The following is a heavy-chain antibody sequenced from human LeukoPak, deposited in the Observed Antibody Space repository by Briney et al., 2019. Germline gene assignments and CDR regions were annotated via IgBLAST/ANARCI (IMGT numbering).Heavy chain of an antibody. V-gene: IGHV4-4*07. CDR2: IYTSGST. CDR3: ARANYYDSSGYYYEDY. Sequence: SETLSLTCTVSGGSISSYYWSWIRQPAGKGLEWIGRIYTSGSTNYNPSLKSRVTMSVDTSKNQFSLKLSSVTAADTAVYYCARANYYDSSGYYYEDYWGQGTLVTVSS. D-gene: IGHD3-22*01. J-gene: IGHJ4*02. CDR1: GGSISSYY.